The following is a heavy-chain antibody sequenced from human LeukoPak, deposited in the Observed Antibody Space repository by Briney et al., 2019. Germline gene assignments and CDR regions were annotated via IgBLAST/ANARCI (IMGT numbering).Heavy chain of an antibody. CDR3: ARDPGYSDSHDAFEI. V-gene: IGHV3-21*01. Sequence: GGSLRLSCADSGFTYNTYIMKWVRQAPGKAPEWVSSISASSTYIYYADSVKGRFTISRDNAGNSLYLQMNSLRVDDTATYFCARDPGYSDSHDAFEIWGRGTMVTVSS. D-gene: IGHD4-11*01. CDR1: GFTYNTYI. CDR2: ISASSTYI. J-gene: IGHJ3*02.